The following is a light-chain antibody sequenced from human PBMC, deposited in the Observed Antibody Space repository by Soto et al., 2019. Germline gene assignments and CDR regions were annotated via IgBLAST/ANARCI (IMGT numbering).Light chain of an antibody. CDR1: QSVSSSY. V-gene: IGKV3-20*01. CDR3: QPYGGSRYT. J-gene: IGKJ2*01. CDR2: GAS. Sequence: EIVLTQSPGTLSLSPGERVTLSCRASQSVSSSYLAWYQQKPGQAPRLLIYGASSRATGIADRFRGSGSGTDFTLTISRLEPEDSAVYYCQPYGGSRYTFGQGTKLEIK.